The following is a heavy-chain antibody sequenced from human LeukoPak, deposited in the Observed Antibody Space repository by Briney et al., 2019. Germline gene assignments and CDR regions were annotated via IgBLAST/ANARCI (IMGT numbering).Heavy chain of an antibody. V-gene: IGHV4-34*01. CDR3: ARVKVSYCSGGSCYHPVFDY. CDR2: INHSGST. J-gene: IGHJ4*02. Sequence: ASETLSLTCAVYGGSFSGYYWSWIRQPPGKGLEWIGEINHSGSTSYNPSLKSRVTISVDTSKNQFSLKLSSVTAADTAVYYCARVKVSYCSGGSCYHPVFDYWGQGTLVTVSS. CDR1: GGSFSGYY. D-gene: IGHD2-15*01.